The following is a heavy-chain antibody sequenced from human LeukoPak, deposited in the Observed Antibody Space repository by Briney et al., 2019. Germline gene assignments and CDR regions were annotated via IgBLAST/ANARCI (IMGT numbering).Heavy chain of an antibody. CDR1: GGSISSYY. J-gene: IGHJ5*02. Sequence: PSETLSLTCTVSGGSISSYYWSWIRQPPGKGLEWIGYIYYSGSTNYNPSLKSRVTISVDTSKNQFSLKLSSVTAADTAVYYCAREGARAGYCSGGSCQTSNWFDPWGQGTLVTVSS. CDR3: AREGARAGYCSGGSCQTSNWFDP. D-gene: IGHD2-15*01. CDR2: IYYSGST. V-gene: IGHV4-59*01.